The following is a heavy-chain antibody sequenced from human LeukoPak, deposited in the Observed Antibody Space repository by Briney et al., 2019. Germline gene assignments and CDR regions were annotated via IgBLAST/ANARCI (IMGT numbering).Heavy chain of an antibody. CDR1: GFTFSSYA. V-gene: IGHV3-23*01. CDR3: AKDTCSSTSCYFDY. Sequence: GGSLRLSCAASGFTFSSYAMSWVRQAPGKGLEWVSAISGSGGSTYYADSVEGRFTISRDNSKNTLYLQMNSLRAEDTAVYYCAKDTCSSTSCYFDYWGQGTLVTVSS. CDR2: ISGSGGST. J-gene: IGHJ4*02. D-gene: IGHD2-2*01.